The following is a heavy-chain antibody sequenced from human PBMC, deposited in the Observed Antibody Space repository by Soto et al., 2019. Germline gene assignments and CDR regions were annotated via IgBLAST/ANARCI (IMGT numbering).Heavy chain of an antibody. CDR3: AKDRGVAGLFDY. CDR2: TSYDGSNK. CDR1: GFTFSSYG. V-gene: IGHV3-30*18. J-gene: IGHJ4*02. Sequence: QVQLVESGGGVVQPGRSLRLSCAASGFTFSSYGMHWVRQAPGKGLEWVAVTSYDGSNKYYADSVKGRFTISRDNSKNTLYLQMNSLRAEDTAVYYCAKDRGVAGLFDYWGQGTLVTVSS. D-gene: IGHD6-19*01.